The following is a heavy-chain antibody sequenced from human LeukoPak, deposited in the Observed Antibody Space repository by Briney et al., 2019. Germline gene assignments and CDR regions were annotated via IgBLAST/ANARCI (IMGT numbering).Heavy chain of an antibody. CDR1: GFTFSNAY. V-gene: IGHV3-30-3*01. D-gene: IGHD4-17*01. J-gene: IGHJ5*02. Sequence: TGGSLRLSCAASGFTFSNAYMNWVRQAPGKGLEWVAVISYDGSNKYYADSVKGRFTISRDNSKNTLYLQMNSLRAEDTAVYYCARDHWAYGDYSYEFDPWGQGTLVIVSS. CDR3: ARDHWAYGDYSYEFDP. CDR2: ISYDGSNK.